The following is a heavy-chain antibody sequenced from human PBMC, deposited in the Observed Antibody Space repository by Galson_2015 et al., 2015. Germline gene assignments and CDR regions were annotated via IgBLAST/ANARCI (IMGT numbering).Heavy chain of an antibody. D-gene: IGHD6-13*01. CDR2: INPSGGST. J-gene: IGHJ1*01. V-gene: IGHV1-46*01. CDR3: ARDIGGVSSSWYPFGYFQH. CDR1: GYTFTSYY. Sequence: SVKVSCKTSGYTFTSYYMHWVRQAPGQGLEWMGIINPSGGSTSYAQKFQGRVTMTRDTSTSTVYMELSRLRSEDTAVYYCARDIGGVSSSWYPFGYFQHWGQGTLVTVSS.